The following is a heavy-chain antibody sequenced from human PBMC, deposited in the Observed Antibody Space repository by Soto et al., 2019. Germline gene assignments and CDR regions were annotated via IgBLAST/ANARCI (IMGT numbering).Heavy chain of an antibody. CDR1: GGSISSSSYQ. D-gene: IGHD6-13*01. J-gene: IGHJ4*02. Sequence: ETLSLTRTVSGGSISSSSYQWARIRQPPGKGLEWIGSIYYSGSTYYNPSLKSRVTISVDTSKNQFSLKLSSVTAADTAVYYCAAIGGLDSSSWYSDYWGQGTLVTVSS. CDR3: AAIGGLDSSSWYSDY. V-gene: IGHV4-39*01. CDR2: IYYSGST.